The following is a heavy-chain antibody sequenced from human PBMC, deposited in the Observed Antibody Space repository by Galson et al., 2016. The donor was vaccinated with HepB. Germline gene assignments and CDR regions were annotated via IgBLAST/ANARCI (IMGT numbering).Heavy chain of an antibody. CDR3: ASIVRRDRILATILGLKEGDYDAFDL. CDR2: FDPEDGET. CDR1: GNTLTELS. J-gene: IGHJ3*01. D-gene: IGHD5-12*01. V-gene: IGHV1-24*01. Sequence: SVKVSCKVSGNTLTELSMHWVRQAPGKGLEWMGTFDPEDGETLFAQRFQGRVTMTEDTSTDTAYMELSSLRSEDTAVYYCASIVRRDRILATILGLKEGDYDAFDLWGQGTMVTVSS.